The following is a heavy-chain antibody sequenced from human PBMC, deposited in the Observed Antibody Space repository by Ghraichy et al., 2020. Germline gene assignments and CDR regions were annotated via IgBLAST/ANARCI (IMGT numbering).Heavy chain of an antibody. J-gene: IGHJ6*02. D-gene: IGHD1-26*01. CDR2: INHSGST. CDR3: ARIGGSYYNYYGMDV. Sequence: SETLSLTCAVYGGSFSGYYWSWIRQPPGKGLEWIGEINHSGSTNYNPSLKSRVTISVDTSKNQFSLKLSSVTAADTAVYYCARIGGSYYNYYGMDVWGQGTTVTVPS. V-gene: IGHV4-34*01. CDR1: GGSFSGYY.